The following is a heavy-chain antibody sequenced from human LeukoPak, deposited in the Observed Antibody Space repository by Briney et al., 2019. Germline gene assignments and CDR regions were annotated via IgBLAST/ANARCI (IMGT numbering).Heavy chain of an antibody. CDR2: IIPIFGTA. J-gene: IGHJ6*03. Sequence: SVKVSCKASGGTFSSYAISWVRQAPGQGLEWMGGIIPIFGTANYAQKFQGRVTITADESTSTAYMELSSLRSEDTAVYYCARAKPDYDILTGYSELYYYYYMDVWGKGTTVTISS. CDR1: GGTFSSYA. CDR3: ARAKPDYDILTGYSELYYYYYMDV. D-gene: IGHD3-9*01. V-gene: IGHV1-69*01.